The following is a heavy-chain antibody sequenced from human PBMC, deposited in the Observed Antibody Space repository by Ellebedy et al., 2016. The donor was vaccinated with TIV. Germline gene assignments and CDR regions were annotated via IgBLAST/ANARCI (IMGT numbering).Heavy chain of an antibody. J-gene: IGHJ4*02. CDR1: GYTFTGYY. V-gene: IGHV1-2*02. Sequence: ASVKVSXKTSGYTFTGYYMHWVRQAPGQGLEWMGWINPNSGGTNYAQKFQGRVTMTRDTSISTAYMELSRLRSDDTAVYYCAKLGFGVVIMGLIDYWGQGTLVTVSS. CDR2: INPNSGGT. D-gene: IGHD3-3*01. CDR3: AKLGFGVVIMGLIDY.